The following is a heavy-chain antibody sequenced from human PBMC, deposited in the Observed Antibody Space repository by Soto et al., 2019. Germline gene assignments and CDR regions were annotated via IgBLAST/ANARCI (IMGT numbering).Heavy chain of an antibody. CDR1: GYTFTRYT. CDR2: INVGNGNT. CDR3: ARDRRQVPVLGLYYYDY. V-gene: IGHV1-3*01. J-gene: IGHJ4*02. Sequence: ASVKVSCKASGYTFTRYTMRWVRQAPGQRLEWMGWINVGNGNTKYSQKFQGRVTITRDTSASTAYVEVSSLTSEDTAVYYCARDRRQVPVLGLYYYDYWGQGTLVTVSS. D-gene: IGHD3-16*01.